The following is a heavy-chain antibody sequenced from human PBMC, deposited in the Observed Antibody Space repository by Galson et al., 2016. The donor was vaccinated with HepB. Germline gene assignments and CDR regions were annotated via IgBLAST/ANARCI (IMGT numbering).Heavy chain of an antibody. J-gene: IGHJ4*02. Sequence: PVKVSCKASGRTFSDYPISWARQPPGQGLEWMGGIIPMFGTANSAKEFQGSVTISADESTSTGHMELSSLRSADTAVYYCASTGGVSTSCLGFWGQGSLVTVSS. D-gene: IGHD2-2*01. CDR3: ASTGGVSTSCLGF. V-gene: IGHV1-69*13. CDR1: GRTFSDYP. CDR2: IIPMFGTA.